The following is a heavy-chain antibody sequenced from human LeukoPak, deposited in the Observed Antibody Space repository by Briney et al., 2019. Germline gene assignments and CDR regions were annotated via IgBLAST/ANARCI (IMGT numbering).Heavy chain of an antibody. J-gene: IGHJ4*02. CDR2: ISNNGGYT. CDR1: GFTFSSSA. V-gene: IGHV3-23*01. D-gene: IGHD2-15*01. CDR3: AKQLGYCSDGSCYFPY. Sequence: GGSLRLSCAASGFTFSSSAMSWVRQAPGKELEWVSAISNNGGYTYYADSVQGRFTISRDNSKSTLCLQMNSLRAEDTAVYYCAKQLGYCSDGSCYFPYWGQGTLVTVSS.